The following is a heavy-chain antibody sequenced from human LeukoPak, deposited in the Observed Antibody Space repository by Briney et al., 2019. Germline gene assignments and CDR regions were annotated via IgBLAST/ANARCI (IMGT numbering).Heavy chain of an antibody. CDR2: ISYHGNNK. CDR1: GFTFSDYA. D-gene: IGHD6-19*01. Sequence: PGGSLRLSCAASGFTFSDYAMHWVRQAPGKGLEWVAAISYHGNNKYYADSVKGRFTISRDNSQNTLYLQMNSLRAEDTAVYYCARDFYSSGWEGAFDIWGQGTMATVSS. V-gene: IGHV3-30-3*01. J-gene: IGHJ3*02. CDR3: ARDFYSSGWEGAFDI.